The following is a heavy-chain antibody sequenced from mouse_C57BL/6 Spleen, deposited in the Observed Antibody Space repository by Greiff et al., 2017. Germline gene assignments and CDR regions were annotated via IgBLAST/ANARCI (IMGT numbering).Heavy chain of an antibody. CDR2: IYPGGGYT. J-gene: IGHJ2*01. CDR3: ASYYDYAFGY. Sequence: VQRVESGAELVRPGTSVKMSCKASGYTFTNYWIGWAKQRPGHGLEWIGDIYPGGGYTNYNEKFKGKATLTADKSSSTAYMQFSSLASEDSAIYYCASYYDYAFGYWGQGTTLTVSS. CDR1: GYTFTNYW. D-gene: IGHD2-4*01. V-gene: IGHV1-63*01.